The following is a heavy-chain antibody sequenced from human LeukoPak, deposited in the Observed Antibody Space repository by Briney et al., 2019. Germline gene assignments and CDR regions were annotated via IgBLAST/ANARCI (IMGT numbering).Heavy chain of an antibody. CDR3: ARGGRGSAAVVAPRSFDI. V-gene: IGHV1-3*01. CDR2: INAGNGNT. J-gene: IGHJ3*02. Sequence: ASVKVSCKASGYTFTSYAMHWVRQAPGQRLEWMGWINAGNGNTKYSQKFQGRVTITRDTSASTAYMELSSLRSEDTAVYYCARGGRGSAAVVAPRSFDIWGQGTMVTVSS. D-gene: IGHD3-22*01. CDR1: GYTFTSYA.